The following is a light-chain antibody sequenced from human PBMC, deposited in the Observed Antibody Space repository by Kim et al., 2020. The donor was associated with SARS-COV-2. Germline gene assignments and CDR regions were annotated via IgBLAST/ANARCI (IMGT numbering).Light chain of an antibody. V-gene: IGLV2-23*01. CDR1: SSDIGGYNF. Sequence: GQSITISCTGTSSDIGGYNFVSWYQQHPGKVPKLLIYEGTERPSGVSFRFSASKSGNTASLTISGLQAEDEADYYCCSYAGSATWVFGGGTQLTVL. J-gene: IGLJ3*02. CDR2: EGT. CDR3: CSYAGSATWV.